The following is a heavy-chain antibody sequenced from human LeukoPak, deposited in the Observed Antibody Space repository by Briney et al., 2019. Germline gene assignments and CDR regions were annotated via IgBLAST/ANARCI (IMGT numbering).Heavy chain of an antibody. D-gene: IGHD4-23*01. J-gene: IGHJ3*02. CDR3: ARGYGGNSKGAFDI. Sequence: GGSLRLSCAASGFTFSSYNMNWVRQAPGKGLEWVSYITSSSSAIYYADSVKGRFTISRDNAKNSLYLQMNSLRAEDTAVYYCARGYGGNSKGAFDIWGQGTMVTVSS. CDR2: ITSSSSAI. V-gene: IGHV3-48*01. CDR1: GFTFSSYN.